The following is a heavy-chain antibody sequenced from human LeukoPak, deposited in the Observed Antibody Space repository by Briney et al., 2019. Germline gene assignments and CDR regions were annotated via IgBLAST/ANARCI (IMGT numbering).Heavy chain of an antibody. V-gene: IGHV3-7*05. CDR2: IKHDGGEK. D-gene: IGHD1-26*01. J-gene: IGHJ4*02. Sequence: GGSLRLSCAASGFTLSGYWMSWVRQAPGKGLEWVANIKHDGGEKYYVGSVKGRFTISRDNAKDSVYLQMNSLTVEDTAVYYCAKVLSGSQGYWGQGTLVTVFS. CDR1: GFTLSGYW. CDR3: AKVLSGSQGY.